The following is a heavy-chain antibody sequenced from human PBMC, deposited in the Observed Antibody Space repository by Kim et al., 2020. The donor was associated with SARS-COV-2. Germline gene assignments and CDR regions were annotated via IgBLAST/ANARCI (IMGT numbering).Heavy chain of an antibody. Sequence: LKSRVTISVDTSKNQFSLKLNSVTAADTAVYYCATLKVGKRGYYYYGMDVWGQGTTVTVSS. CDR3: ATLKVGKRGYYYYGMDV. D-gene: IGHD1-26*01. J-gene: IGHJ6*02. V-gene: IGHV4-39*01.